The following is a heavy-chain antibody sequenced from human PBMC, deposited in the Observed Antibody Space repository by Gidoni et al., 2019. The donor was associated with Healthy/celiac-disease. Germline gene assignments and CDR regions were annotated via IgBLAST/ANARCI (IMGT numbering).Heavy chain of an antibody. Sequence: QVQLQESGPGLVKPSETLSLTCTVSGGSISSYYWSWIRQPPGKGLEWIGYIYYSGSTNYNPSLKSRVTISVDTSKNQFSLKLSSVTAADTAVYYCAGGWFGEFPFDYWGQGTLVTVSS. CDR1: GGSISSYY. J-gene: IGHJ4*02. CDR2: IYYSGST. V-gene: IGHV4-59*01. D-gene: IGHD3-10*01. CDR3: AGGWFGEFPFDY.